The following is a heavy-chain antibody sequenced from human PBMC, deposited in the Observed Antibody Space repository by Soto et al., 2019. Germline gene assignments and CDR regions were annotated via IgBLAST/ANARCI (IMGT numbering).Heavy chain of an antibody. Sequence: QVQLQQWGAGLLKPSETLSLTCAVYGGSFSGYYWSWIRHPPGKGLELIGEINHSGSTNYNPSLKSRVTMSVSTAKNQSSLKQSSVTAADTAVYYCARRGARKIVRVWGQGNLGTVSS. CDR1: GGSFSGYY. CDR2: INHSGST. CDR3: ARRGARKIVRV. D-gene: IGHD3-22*01. J-gene: IGHJ4*02. V-gene: IGHV4-34*01.